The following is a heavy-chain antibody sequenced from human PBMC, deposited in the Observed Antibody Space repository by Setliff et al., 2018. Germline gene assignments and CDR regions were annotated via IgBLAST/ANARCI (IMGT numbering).Heavy chain of an antibody. CDR3: ARGPLDFVVTPAAAKFDY. CDR1: GYTFTSYG. J-gene: IGHJ4*02. Sequence: VASVKVSCKSSGYTFTSYGINWVRQAPGQGLEWMGWINAYAQKFQGRVTMTIDTLTSTAYMELRSLRSDDTAVYYCARGPLDFVVTPAAAKFDYWGQGTLVTVSS. CDR2: INA. D-gene: IGHD2-2*01. V-gene: IGHV1-18*01.